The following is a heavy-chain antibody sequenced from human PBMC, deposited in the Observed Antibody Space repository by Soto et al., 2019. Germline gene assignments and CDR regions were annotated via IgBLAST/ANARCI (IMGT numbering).Heavy chain of an antibody. CDR1: VFSLSTSGVG. J-gene: IGHJ4*02. V-gene: IGHV2-5*01. D-gene: IGHD6-13*01. Sequence: SGPTLVNPTQTLTLTFTFSVFSLSTSGVGVGWIRQPPGKALEWLALIYWNDDKRYSPSLKSRLTITKDTSKNQVVLTMTNMDPVDTATYYCAHMTAARDVGYWGQGTLVTVSS. CDR2: IYWNDDK. CDR3: AHMTAARDVGY.